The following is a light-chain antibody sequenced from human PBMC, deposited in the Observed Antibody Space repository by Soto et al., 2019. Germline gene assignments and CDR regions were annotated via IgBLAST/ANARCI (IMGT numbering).Light chain of an antibody. J-gene: IGLJ2*01. V-gene: IGLV1-47*02. CDR1: SSNIGGTTY. Sequence: QSVRSQPPSASETPGQRVFISCSGSSSNIGGTTYAYWYQQLPGAAPKLLMHSNNLRPSGVPERISGSKSGTSASLAISGLRSEDEAVYYCASWDDRLGTIIFGGGTKLTV. CDR3: ASWDDRLGTII. CDR2: SNN.